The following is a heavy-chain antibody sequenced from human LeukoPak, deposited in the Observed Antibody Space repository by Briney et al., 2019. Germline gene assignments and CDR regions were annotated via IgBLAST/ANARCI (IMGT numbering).Heavy chain of an antibody. D-gene: IGHD1-7*01. J-gene: IGHJ4*02. CDR2: IIPIFGTA. CDR1: GGTFSSYA. CDR3: ARLSETGTDRGGVDY. V-gene: IGHV1-69*05. Sequence: GASVEVSCKASGGTFSSYAISWVRQAPGQGLEWMGGIIPIFGTANYAQKFQGRVTITTDESTSTAYMELSSLRSEDTAVYYCARLSETGTDRGGVDYWGQGTLVTVSS.